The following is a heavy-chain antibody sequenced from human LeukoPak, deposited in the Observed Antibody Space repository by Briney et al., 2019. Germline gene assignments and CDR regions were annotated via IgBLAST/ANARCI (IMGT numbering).Heavy chain of an antibody. D-gene: IGHD6-19*01. CDR2: ISYDGSNK. CDR1: GFTFSSYA. CDR3: ARDPRYGSGWSEFDY. Sequence: PGRSLRLSCAASGFTFSSYAMHWVRQAPGKGLEWVAVISYDGSNKYYADSVKGRFTISRGNSKNTLYLQMNSLRAEDTAVYYCARDPRYGSGWSEFDYWGQGTLVTVSS. J-gene: IGHJ4*02. V-gene: IGHV3-30-3*01.